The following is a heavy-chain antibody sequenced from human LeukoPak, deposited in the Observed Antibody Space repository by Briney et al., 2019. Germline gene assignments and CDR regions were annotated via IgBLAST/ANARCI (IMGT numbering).Heavy chain of an antibody. D-gene: IGHD6-13*01. V-gene: IGHV3-66*02. CDR1: GFTVSSNY. CDR2: IYSGGST. CDR3: ARDGAVGYSSSWYFSDKGGHFDY. Sequence: GGSLRLSCAASGFTVSSNYMSWVRQAPRKGLEWVSVIYSGGSTYYADSVKGRFTISRDNSKNTLYLQMNSLRAEDTAVYYCARDGAVGYSSSWYFSDKGGHFDYWGQGTLVTVSS. J-gene: IGHJ4*02.